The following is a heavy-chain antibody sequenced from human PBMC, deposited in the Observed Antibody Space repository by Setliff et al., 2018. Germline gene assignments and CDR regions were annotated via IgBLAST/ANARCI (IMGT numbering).Heavy chain of an antibody. CDR1: DVSISSSSFY. V-gene: IGHV4-39*07. CDR3: ARAYYYASGNSHNYYMDV. Sequence: SETLSLTCTVSDVSISSSSFYWAWIRQPPGKGLEWIGSIYHSGSMNYSPSLKGRVTMSVDTSNNQLSLKLTSVSAADTAVYYCARAYYYASGNSHNYYMDVWGKGTAVTVSS. D-gene: IGHD3-10*01. CDR2: IYHSGSM. J-gene: IGHJ6*03.